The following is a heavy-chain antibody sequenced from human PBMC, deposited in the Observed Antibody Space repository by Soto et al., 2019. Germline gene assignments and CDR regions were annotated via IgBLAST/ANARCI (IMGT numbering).Heavy chain of an antibody. J-gene: IGHJ5*02. CDR3: ARGDVSWIQLSNWFDP. CDR1: GYTFTGYY. V-gene: IGHV1-2*02. CDR2: INPNSGGT. Sequence: ASVKVSCKASGYTFTGYYMHWVRQAPGQGLEWMGWINPNSGGTNYAQKFQGRVTMTRDTSISTAYMELSRLRSDDTAVYYCARGDVSWIQLSNWFDPWGQGTLVTVSS. D-gene: IGHD5-18*01.